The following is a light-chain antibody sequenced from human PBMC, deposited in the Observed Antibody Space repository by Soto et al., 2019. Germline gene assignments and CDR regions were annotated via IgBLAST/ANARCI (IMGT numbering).Light chain of an antibody. CDR1: SSDVGGYNY. Sequence: QSALTQPASVSGSPGQSITISCTGTSSDVGGYNYVSWYQQHPGKAPKLMIYEVSNRPSGVSNRFSGSKSGNTASLTISGLLAEDEADYYCSSYTSSSILFGTGTKLTVL. V-gene: IGLV2-14*01. J-gene: IGLJ1*01. CDR2: EVS. CDR3: SSYTSSSIL.